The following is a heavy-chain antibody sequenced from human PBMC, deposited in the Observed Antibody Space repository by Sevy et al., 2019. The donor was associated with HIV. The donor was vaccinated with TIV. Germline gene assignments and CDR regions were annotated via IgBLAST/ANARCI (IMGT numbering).Heavy chain of an antibody. CDR1: GFMFRTYA. V-gene: IGHV3-23*01. Sequence: GGSLRLSCSASGFMFRTYAMTWVRQTPGKGLEWVSGISGSGDSTYYAQFVKGRFTISREKSKNTVYLQMTSLGVEDTALYYCAKDGSGHCSGGGCLLDYWGQGTPVTVSS. D-gene: IGHD2-15*01. CDR3: AKDGSGHCSGGGCLLDY. J-gene: IGHJ4*02. CDR2: ISGSGDST.